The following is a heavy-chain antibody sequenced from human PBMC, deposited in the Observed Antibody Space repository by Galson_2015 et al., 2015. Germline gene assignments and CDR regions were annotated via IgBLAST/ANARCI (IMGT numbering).Heavy chain of an antibody. D-gene: IGHD3-10*01. CDR3: ANSGSGSGLYYYYIDF. CDR1: GFTFSSYA. Sequence: SLRLSCAASGFTFSSYAMSWVRQAPGKGLEWVSAISGSGGGTYYADSVKGRFTIARDNSKNSLYLQMSSLRAEDTAVYYCANSGSGSGLYYYYIDFWGKGTTVTVSS. J-gene: IGHJ6*03. V-gene: IGHV3-23*01. CDR2: ISGSGGGT.